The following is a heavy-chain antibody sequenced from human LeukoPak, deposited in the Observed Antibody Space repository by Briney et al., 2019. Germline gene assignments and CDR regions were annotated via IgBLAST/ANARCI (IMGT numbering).Heavy chain of an antibody. CDR3: ARGFPMGAITAYYNYMDV. D-gene: IGHD1-26*01. J-gene: IGHJ6*03. CDR1: GYRFTSYG. V-gene: IGHV1-18*01. Sequence: ASVKVSCKASGYRFTSYGITWVRQAPGQGLEWLGWISGYNGNSNYAQNLQDRVTMTTDTSTSTTYMELRSLRSDDTAVYYCARGFPMGAITAYYNYMDVWGKGTMVTVSS. CDR2: ISGYNGNS.